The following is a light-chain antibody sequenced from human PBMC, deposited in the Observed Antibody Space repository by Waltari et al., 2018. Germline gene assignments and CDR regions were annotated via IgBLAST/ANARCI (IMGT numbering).Light chain of an antibody. CDR3: QSYDSLSALYV. CDR2: DNF. Sequence: QSVPTQPPSVSGAPGQTVTISCIGRSSNIGAAYDVPWYRQLPGTAPKLLIFDNFVRPSGVPDRFSASKSGTSASLAISGLQAEDEADYYCQSYDSLSALYVFGTGTKVSVL. CDR1: SSNIGAAYD. J-gene: IGLJ1*01. V-gene: IGLV1-40*01.